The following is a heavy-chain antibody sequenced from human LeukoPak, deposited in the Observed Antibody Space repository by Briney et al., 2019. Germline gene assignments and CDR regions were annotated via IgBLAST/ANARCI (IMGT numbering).Heavy chain of an antibody. CDR3: ARVATFGWFDP. V-gene: IGHV4-59*01. CDR1: GGSISSYY. D-gene: IGHD3-16*01. Sequence: SETLSLTCTVSGGSISSYYWSWIRQPPGKGLEWIGYIYYSGSTNYNPSLKSRVTISVDTSKNQFSLKLSSVTAADTAVYYCARVATFGWFDPWGQGTLVTVSS. CDR2: IYYSGST. J-gene: IGHJ5*02.